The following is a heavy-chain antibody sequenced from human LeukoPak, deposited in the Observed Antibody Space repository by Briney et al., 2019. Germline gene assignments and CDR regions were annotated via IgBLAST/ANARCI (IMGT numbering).Heavy chain of an antibody. CDR2: IYTSGSA. D-gene: IGHD4-11*01. V-gene: IGHV4-4*07. J-gene: IGHJ4*02. CDR3: ARGQGTVTTH. Sequence: SETLSLTCTVSGGSISSYYWSWIRQPAGKGLEWIGRIYTSGSANYNPSLMSRVTISLDTSKNHFSLNLGSVTAADTAVYYCARGQGTVTTHWGQGTLVTVSS. CDR1: GGSISSYY.